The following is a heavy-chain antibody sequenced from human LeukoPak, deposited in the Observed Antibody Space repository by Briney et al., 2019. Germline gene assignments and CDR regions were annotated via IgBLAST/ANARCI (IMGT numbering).Heavy chain of an antibody. D-gene: IGHD3-22*01. CDR2: INSASSYI. CDR1: GFTFSSYS. J-gene: IGHJ4*02. Sequence: GGSLRLSCAASGFTFSSYSMNWVRQAPGKGLEWVSSINSASSYIDYADSVKGRFTISRDNAKNSLYLQVDSLRAEDTAVYYCARHSYYDSSAYLYYFDYWGQGTLVTVSS. V-gene: IGHV3-21*01. CDR3: ARHSYYDSSAYLYYFDY.